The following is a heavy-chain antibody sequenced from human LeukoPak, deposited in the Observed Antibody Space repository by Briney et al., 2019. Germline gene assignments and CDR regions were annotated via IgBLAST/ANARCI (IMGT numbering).Heavy chain of an antibody. V-gene: IGHV4-59*01. J-gene: IGHJ4*02. CDR2: IYYSGST. D-gene: IGHD3-10*01. CDR1: GGSISSYY. CDR3: ARGDYYGSGSDHYYFDY. Sequence: SETRSLTCTVSGGSISSYYWSWIRQPPGKGLEWIGYIYYSGSTNYNPSLKSRVTISVDTSKNQFSLKQSSVTAADTAVYYCARGDYYGSGSDHYYFDYWGQGALVTVSS.